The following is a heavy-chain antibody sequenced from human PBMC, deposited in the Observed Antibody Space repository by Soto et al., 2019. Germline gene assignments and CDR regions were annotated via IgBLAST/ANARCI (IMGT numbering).Heavy chain of an antibody. CDR2: IYSTGNT. Sequence: SETLSLTCTVSGGSMSNYYWSWIRQPAGKGLEWIGHIYSTGNTNYSPSLRSRVSMSLDTSKNQFSLKLSSVTAADTAVYYCARPRAPFNTGYYGGYDPWGQGTLVTVSS. CDR3: ARPRAPFNTGYYGGYDP. D-gene: IGHD3-9*01. V-gene: IGHV4-4*07. J-gene: IGHJ5*02. CDR1: GGSMSNYY.